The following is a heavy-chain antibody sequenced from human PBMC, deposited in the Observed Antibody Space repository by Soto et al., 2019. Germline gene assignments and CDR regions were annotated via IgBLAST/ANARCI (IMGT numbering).Heavy chain of an antibody. J-gene: IGHJ6*02. CDR2: INSDGSST. CDR3: ARDRPIVVDTTLPNYGMDV. Sequence: QPGWSLSLSCAASGFTFSSYWMHWVRQAPGKGLVWVSRINSDGSSTSYADSVKGRFTISRDNATNTLYLQMNSLRAEDTAVYYCARDRPIVVDTTLPNYGMDVWGQGTTGTVS. V-gene: IGHV3-74*01. CDR1: GFTFSSYW. D-gene: IGHD2-2*01.